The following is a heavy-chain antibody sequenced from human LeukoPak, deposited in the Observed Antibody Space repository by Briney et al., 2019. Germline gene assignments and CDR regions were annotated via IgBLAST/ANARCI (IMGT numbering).Heavy chain of an antibody. V-gene: IGHV4-30-4*08. CDR2: IYYSGST. CDR1: GGSISSGDYY. CDR3: ARDEPAAIGY. J-gene: IGHJ4*02. Sequence: SETLPLTCTVSGGSISSGDYYWSWIRQPPGKGLEWIGYIYYSGSTYYNPSLKSRVTISVDTSKNQFSLKLSSVTAADTAVYYCARDEPAAIGYWGQGTLVTVPS. D-gene: IGHD2-2*02.